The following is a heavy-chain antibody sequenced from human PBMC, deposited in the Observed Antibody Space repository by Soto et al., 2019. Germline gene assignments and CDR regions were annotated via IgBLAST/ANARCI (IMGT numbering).Heavy chain of an antibody. V-gene: IGHV3-30*18. D-gene: IGHD3-16*01. CDR1: GFTFSNYG. Sequence: QVQLVESGGGVVQPGRSLRLSCAASGFTFSNYGMHWVRQAPGKGLEWVAIISYDVGTKYYADSVKGRFTISRDNSKNPLNLQMTSRRVEDTAVYYCAKVPSLGAQIASWGRETLVTVSS. CDR3: AKVPSLGAQIAS. J-gene: IGHJ4*02. CDR2: ISYDVGTK.